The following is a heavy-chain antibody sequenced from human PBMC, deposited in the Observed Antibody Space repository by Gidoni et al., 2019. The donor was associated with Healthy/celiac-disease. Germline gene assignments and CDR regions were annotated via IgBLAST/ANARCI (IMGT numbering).Heavy chain of an antibody. CDR1: GGYISSSSYY. V-gene: IGHV4-39*01. CDR3: ARPLYPGQAIRALFAL. CDR2: IYYSGST. D-gene: IGHD3-16*02. Sequence: SGGYISSSSYYWGWIRQPPGKGLEWIGSIYYSGSTYYNPSLKSRVTISVDTSKNQFSLKLSSVTAADTAVYYCARPLYPGQAIRALFALWGQGTMVTVSS. J-gene: IGHJ3*01.